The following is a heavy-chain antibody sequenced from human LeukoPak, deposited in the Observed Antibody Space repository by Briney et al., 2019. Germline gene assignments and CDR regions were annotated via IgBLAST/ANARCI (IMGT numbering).Heavy chain of an antibody. CDR1: GFTFSSYA. D-gene: IGHD3-3*01. CDR3: ANFPAITIFGVAPY. J-gene: IGHJ4*02. CDR2: ISGSGGST. Sequence: GGSLRLSCSASGFTFSSYAMSWVRQAPGKGLEWVSAISGSGGSTYYADSVKGRFTISRDNSKNTLYLQMNSLRAEDTAVYYCANFPAITIFGVAPYWGQGTLVTVSS. V-gene: IGHV3-23*01.